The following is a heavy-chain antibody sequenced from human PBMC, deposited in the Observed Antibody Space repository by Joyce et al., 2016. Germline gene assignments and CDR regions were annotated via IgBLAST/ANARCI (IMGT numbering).Heavy chain of an antibody. CDR1: GFSLSTRGVG. V-gene: IGHV2-5*01. CDR2: IYWYDDK. CDR3: AHRPNSGYDPSAFDF. J-gene: IGHJ4*02. Sequence: QITLKESGPTLVKPTQTLTLTCAFSGFSLSTRGVGVGWIRQPPGKALEWLAHIYWYDDKRYSPSLKSRLTITKDTSRNQVVLTMNNMDPVDTATYYCAHRPNSGYDPSAFDFWGQGTLVTVSS. D-gene: IGHD5-12*01.